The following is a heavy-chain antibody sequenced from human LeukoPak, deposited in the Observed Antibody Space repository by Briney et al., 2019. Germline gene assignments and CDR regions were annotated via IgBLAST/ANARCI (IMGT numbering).Heavy chain of an antibody. CDR1: GFTVSSYS. Sequence: LRLSCAASGFTVSSYSMNWIRQPPGKGLEWIGEINHSGSTNYNPSLKSRVTISVDTSKNQFSLKLSSVTAADTAVYYCARVTSHYYWFDPWGQGTLVTVSS. J-gene: IGHJ5*02. D-gene: IGHD2-2*01. V-gene: IGHV4-34*01. CDR2: INHSGST. CDR3: ARVTSHYYWFDP.